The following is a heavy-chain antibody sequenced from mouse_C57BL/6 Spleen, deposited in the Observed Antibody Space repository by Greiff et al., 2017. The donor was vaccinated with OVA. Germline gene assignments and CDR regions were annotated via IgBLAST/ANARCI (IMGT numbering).Heavy chain of an antibody. Sequence: QVQLQQSGAELARPGASVKMSCKASGYTFTSYTMHWVKQRPGQGLEWIGYINPCSGYIKYNQNFKDKFTLTADKSSSTAYMQLSSLTSEDSAVYYCARGRAEVATDYAMDDWGKGTSVTVSS. J-gene: IGHJ4*01. V-gene: IGHV1-4*01. CDR1: GYTFTSYT. CDR2: INPCSGYI. D-gene: IGHD1-1*01. CDR3: ARGRAEVATDYAMDD.